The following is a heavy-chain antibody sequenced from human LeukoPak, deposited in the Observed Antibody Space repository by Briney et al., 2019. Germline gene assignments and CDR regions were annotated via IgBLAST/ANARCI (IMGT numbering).Heavy chain of an antibody. CDR3: ARGPTIVVVPAAIANDY. CDR2: ISAYNGNK. Sequence: VTVSCXASGYTFSSYGMSWVRQAPGQGLEWMGWISAYNGNKNYAQKLQGRVTMPTDTSTSTAYMELRSLRSDDTAVYYCARGPTIVVVPAAIANDYWGQGTLVTVSS. CDR1: GYTFSSYG. J-gene: IGHJ4*02. D-gene: IGHD2-2*01. V-gene: IGHV1-18*01.